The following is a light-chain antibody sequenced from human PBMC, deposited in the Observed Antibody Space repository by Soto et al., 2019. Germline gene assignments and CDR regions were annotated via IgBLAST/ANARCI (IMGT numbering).Light chain of an antibody. CDR2: AAS. CDR3: QQLNYHPVT. CDR1: QGISRY. J-gene: IGKJ5*01. Sequence: DIQVTQSPSFLSASVGDRVTITCRASQGISRYLAWYQQKPGKAPKLLLSAASTLQSGVPSRFSGSGSGTAFTLPISSLQPEDFAPYYCQQLNYHPVTFGQGTRLEIK. V-gene: IGKV1-9*01.